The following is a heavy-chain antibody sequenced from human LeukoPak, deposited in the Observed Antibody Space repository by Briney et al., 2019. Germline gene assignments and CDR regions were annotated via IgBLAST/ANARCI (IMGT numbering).Heavy chain of an antibody. J-gene: IGHJ6*03. V-gene: IGHV4-39*07. CDR1: GGSISSSSYY. Sequence: SETLSLTCTVSGGSISSSSYYWGWIRQPPGKGLEWIGSIYYSGSTYYNPSLKSRVTISVDTSKNQFSLKLSSVTAADTAVYYCARDVLLWFGELLSDYMDVWGKGTTVTVSS. D-gene: IGHD3-10*01. CDR2: IYYSGST. CDR3: ARDVLLWFGELLSDYMDV.